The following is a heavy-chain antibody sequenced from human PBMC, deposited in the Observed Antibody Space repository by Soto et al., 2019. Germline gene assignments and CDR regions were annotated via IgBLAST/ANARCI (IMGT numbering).Heavy chain of an antibody. CDR2: IYYSGST. CDR3: ARGQWELLSYFDY. V-gene: IGHV4-30-4*01. CDR1: GGSISRGDYY. J-gene: IGHJ4*02. D-gene: IGHD1-26*01. Sequence: QVQLQESGPGLGKPSQTLSLTCTVSGGSISRGDYYWGWIRQPPGKGLEWIGYIYYSGSTYYNPSLKSRVTISVDTSKNQFSLKLSSVTAADTAVYYCARGQWELLSYFDYWGQGTLVTVSS.